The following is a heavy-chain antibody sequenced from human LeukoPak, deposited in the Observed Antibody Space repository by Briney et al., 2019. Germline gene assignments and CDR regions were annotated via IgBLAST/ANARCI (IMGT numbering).Heavy chain of an antibody. Sequence: GGSLRLSCAASGFTFSSDAMNWVRQAPGKGLEWVSAISGSGGSTYYADSVKGRFTISRDNSKNTLYLQMNSLRAEDTAVYYCAKKGPTVAGASPYYFDYWGQGTLVTVSS. D-gene: IGHD6-19*01. CDR2: ISGSGGST. V-gene: IGHV3-23*01. J-gene: IGHJ4*02. CDR3: AKKGPTVAGASPYYFDY. CDR1: GFTFSSDA.